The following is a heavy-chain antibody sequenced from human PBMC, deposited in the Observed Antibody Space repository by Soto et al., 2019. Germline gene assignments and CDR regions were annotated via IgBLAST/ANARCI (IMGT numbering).Heavy chain of an antibody. D-gene: IGHD3-16*02. CDR3: AGDLPNYDYVWGSYRYTFFGMDV. J-gene: IGHJ6*02. CDR1: GYTFTGYY. CDR2: INANSGGT. Sequence: QVQLVQSGAEVKKPGASVKVSCKASGYTFTGYYMHWVRQAPGQGLEWMGWINANSGGTNYAQMFQGGVTKTRDTSISTAYMELSRLRSHDTAVYYCAGDLPNYDYVWGSYRYTFFGMDVWGQGTTVTVSS. V-gene: IGHV1-2*02.